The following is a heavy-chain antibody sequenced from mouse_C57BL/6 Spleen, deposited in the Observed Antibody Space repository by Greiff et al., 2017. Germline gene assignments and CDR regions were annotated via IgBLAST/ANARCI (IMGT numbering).Heavy chain of an antibody. Sequence: QVQLKESGPGLVQPSQSLSITCTASGFSLTSYGVHWVRQSPGKGLEWLGVIWSGGSTDYNAAFISRLSISKDNSKSQVFFKMNSLQADDTAIYYCARNNYGSSYYAMDYWGQGTSVTVSS. CDR3: ARNNYGSSYYAMDY. CDR1: GFSLTSYG. J-gene: IGHJ4*01. CDR2: IWSGGST. V-gene: IGHV2-2*01. D-gene: IGHD1-1*01.